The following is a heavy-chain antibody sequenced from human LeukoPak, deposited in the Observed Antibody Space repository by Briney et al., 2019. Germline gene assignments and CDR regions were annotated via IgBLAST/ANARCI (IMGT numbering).Heavy chain of an antibody. CDR1: GFTFSTYS. CDR2: ITSTSSTI. V-gene: IGHV3-48*01. Sequence: GGSLRLSCAASGFTFSTYSMNWVRQAPGKGLEWLTYITSTSSTIYYADSVKGRFTISRDNAKNSLYLQMNSLRAEDTALYYCARQSQAYYDFWSGYAREAFDIWGQGTMVTVSS. J-gene: IGHJ3*02. CDR3: ARQSQAYYDFWSGYAREAFDI. D-gene: IGHD3-3*01.